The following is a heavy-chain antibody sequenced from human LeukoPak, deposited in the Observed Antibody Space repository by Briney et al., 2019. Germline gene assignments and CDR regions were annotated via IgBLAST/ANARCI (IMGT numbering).Heavy chain of an antibody. CDR1: GFTFSDYY. J-gene: IGHJ6*03. V-gene: IGHV3-11*01. CDR3: AKGSSSGWPNYYYYYMDV. CDR2: ISSSGSTI. D-gene: IGHD6-19*01. Sequence: GGSLRLSCAASGFTFSDYYMSWIRQAPGKGLEWVSYISSSGSTIYYADSVKGRFTISRDNSKNTLYLQMNSLRAEDTAVYYCAKGSSSGWPNYYYYYMDVWGKGTTVTVSS.